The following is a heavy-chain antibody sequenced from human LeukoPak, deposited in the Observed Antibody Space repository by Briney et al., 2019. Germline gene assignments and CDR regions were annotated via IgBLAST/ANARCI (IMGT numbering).Heavy chain of an antibody. CDR3: AKVGEDTAFDY. CDR1: GFTFSTYA. V-gene: IGHV3-23*01. CDR2: ISSSGSGGNT. D-gene: IGHD5-18*01. J-gene: IGHJ4*02. Sequence: GGSLRLSCAASGFTFSTYAMSWARQAPGKGLEWVSGISSSGSGGNTYYADSVKGRFTISRDNSKNTLYLQMNSLRAEDTAIYYCAKVGEDTAFDYWGQGTLVTVSS.